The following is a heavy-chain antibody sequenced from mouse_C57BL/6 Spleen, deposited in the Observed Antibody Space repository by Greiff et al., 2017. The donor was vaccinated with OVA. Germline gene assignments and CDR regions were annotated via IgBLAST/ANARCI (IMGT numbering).Heavy chain of an antibody. Sequence: EVKLMESGPGLVKPSQSLSLTCSVTGYSITSGYYWNWIRQFPGNKLEWMGYISYDGSNNYNPSLKNRISITRDTSKNQFFLKLNSVTTEDTATYYCARDRAPGYFDYWGQGTTLTVSS. J-gene: IGHJ2*01. CDR2: ISYDGSN. CDR3: ARDRAPGYFDY. V-gene: IGHV3-6*01. CDR1: GYSITSGYY.